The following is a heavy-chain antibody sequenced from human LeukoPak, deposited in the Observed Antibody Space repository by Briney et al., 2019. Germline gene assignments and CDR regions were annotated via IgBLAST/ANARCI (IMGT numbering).Heavy chain of an antibody. D-gene: IGHD4-17*01. CDR3: AKRSTVTTFRYLDY. V-gene: IGHV3-11*01. CDR2: ISGGSGFV. J-gene: IGHJ4*02. Sequence: PGGSQRLSCAASGFTFSDSYMTWIRQAPGKGLECVAYISGGSGFVSHADSVKGRFTISRDNAKNSLYLQMNSLRLDDTAVYYCAKRSTVTTFRYLDYWGQGILVTVSS. CDR1: GFTFSDSY.